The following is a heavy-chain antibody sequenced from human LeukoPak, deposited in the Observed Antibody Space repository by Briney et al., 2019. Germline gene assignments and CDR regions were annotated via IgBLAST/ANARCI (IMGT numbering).Heavy chain of an antibody. Sequence: ASVKVSCKASGYTFTSYGINLVRQAPGQGLEWMGWISAYNGNTNYAQKLQGRVTMTTDTSTSTAYMELRSLRSDDTAVYYCARDNWNFPNWFDPWGQGTLVTVSS. CDR2: ISAYNGNT. CDR3: ARDNWNFPNWFDP. CDR1: GYTFTSYG. V-gene: IGHV1-18*01. D-gene: IGHD1-7*01. J-gene: IGHJ5*02.